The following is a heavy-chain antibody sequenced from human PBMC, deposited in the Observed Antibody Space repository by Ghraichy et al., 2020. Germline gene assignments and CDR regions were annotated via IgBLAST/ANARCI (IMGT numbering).Heavy chain of an antibody. CDR3: AREEGGSGSYYFPGSFWFDP. Sequence: SQTLSLTCTVSGGSISSYYWSWIRQPPGKGLEWIGYIYYSGSTNYNPSLKSRVTISVDTSKNQFSLKLSSVTAADTAVYYCAREEGGSGSYYFPGSFWFDPWGQGTLVTVSS. CDR1: GGSISSYY. V-gene: IGHV4-59*01. J-gene: IGHJ5*02. CDR2: IYYSGST. D-gene: IGHD3-10*01.